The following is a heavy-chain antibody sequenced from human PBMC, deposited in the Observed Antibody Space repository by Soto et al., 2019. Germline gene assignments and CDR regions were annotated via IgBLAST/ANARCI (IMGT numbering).Heavy chain of an antibody. J-gene: IGHJ5*02. Sequence: QVQLQQWGAGLLKPSETLSLTCAVYGGSFSGYYWSWIRQPPGKGLEWIGEINHSGSTNYNPSLKSRVTISLDASKKRFSLKLGSVTGADTAVYYCVRGRGYIYWGVDPTPFDPWGQGTLVTVSS. D-gene: IGHD7-27*01. CDR2: INHSGST. CDR3: VRGRGYIYWGVDPTPFDP. V-gene: IGHV4-34*01. CDR1: GGSFSGYY.